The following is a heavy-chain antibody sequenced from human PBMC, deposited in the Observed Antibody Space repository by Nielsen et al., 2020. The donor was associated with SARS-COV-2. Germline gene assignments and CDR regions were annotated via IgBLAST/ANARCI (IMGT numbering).Heavy chain of an antibody. Sequence: ASVKVSCKASGYTFTSYGISWVRQAPGQGLEWMGWISAYNGNTNYAQKLQGRVTMTTDTSTSTAYMELRSLRSDDTAVYYCARVAEDIVVVPAAYYGMDVWGQGTTVTVSS. D-gene: IGHD2-2*01. CDR1: GYTFTSYG. J-gene: IGHJ6*02. CDR2: ISAYNGNT. V-gene: IGHV1-18*01. CDR3: ARVAEDIVVVPAAYYGMDV.